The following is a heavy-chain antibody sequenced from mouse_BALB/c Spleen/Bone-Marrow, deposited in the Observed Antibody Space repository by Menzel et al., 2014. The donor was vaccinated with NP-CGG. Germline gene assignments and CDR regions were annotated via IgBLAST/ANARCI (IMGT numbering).Heavy chain of an antibody. J-gene: IGHJ4*01. Sequence: QVQLQQSGPGLVAPSQSLSIPCTVSGFSLPSYGVHWVRQPPGKGLEWLGVIWAGGSTNYNSALMSRLSISKDKSESQVFLKMISLETDDTAMCYCVRGCGNLAMDYWGQGSSVTVSS. V-gene: IGHV2-9*02. D-gene: IGHD3-3*01. CDR1: GFSLPSYG. CDR2: IWAGGST. CDR3: VRGCGNLAMDY.